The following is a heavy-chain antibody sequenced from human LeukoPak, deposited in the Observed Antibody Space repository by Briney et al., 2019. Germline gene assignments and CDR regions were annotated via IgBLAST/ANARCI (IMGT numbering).Heavy chain of an antibody. J-gene: IGHJ5*02. D-gene: IGHD6-13*01. CDR1: GGSISSSNW. Sequence: SGTLSLTCAVSGGSISSSNWWSWVRQPPGKGLEWIGEIYHSGSTNYNPSLKSRVTISVDTSKNQFSLKLSSVTAADTAVYYCAREDSRRAAAGVLFWFDPWGQGTLVTVSS. V-gene: IGHV4-4*02. CDR3: AREDSRRAAAGVLFWFDP. CDR2: IYHSGST.